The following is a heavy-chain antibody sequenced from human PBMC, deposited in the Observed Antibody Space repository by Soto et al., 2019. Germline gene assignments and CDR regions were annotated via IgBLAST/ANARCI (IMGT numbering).Heavy chain of an antibody. J-gene: IGHJ6*02. D-gene: IGHD6-19*01. V-gene: IGHV3-74*01. CDR2: INSDGSST. Sequence: GSLRLSCAASGFTFSSYWMHWVRQAPGKGLVWVSRINSDGSSTSYADSVKGRFTISRDNAKNTLYLQMNSLRAEDTAVYYCARVRRAGRVYYGMDVWGQGTTVTVSS. CDR1: GFTFSSYW. CDR3: ARVRRAGRVYYGMDV.